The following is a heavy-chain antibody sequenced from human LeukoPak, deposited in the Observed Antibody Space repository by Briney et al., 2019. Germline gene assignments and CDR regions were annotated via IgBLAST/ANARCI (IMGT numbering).Heavy chain of an antibody. CDR3: ARGVVDSSSWSFKYYYYMDV. CDR1: GYTFTGYY. J-gene: IGHJ6*03. V-gene: IGHV1-2*02. D-gene: IGHD6-13*01. Sequence: ASVKVSCKASGYTFTGYYMHWVRQAPGQGLEWMGWINPNSGGTNYAQKFQGRVTMTRDTSISTAYMELSRLRSDDTAVYYCARGVVDSSSWSFKYYYYMDVWGKGTTVTVSS. CDR2: INPNSGGT.